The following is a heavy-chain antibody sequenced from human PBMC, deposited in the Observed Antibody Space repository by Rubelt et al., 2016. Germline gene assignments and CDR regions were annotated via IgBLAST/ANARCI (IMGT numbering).Heavy chain of an antibody. D-gene: IGHD4-17*01. CDR1: GYTFTAYY. V-gene: IGHV1-2*02. CDR2: INPNGGGT. CDR3: ARYLRPADY. Sequence: QVQLVQSGAEVKKPGASVKVSCKASGYTFTAYYIHWVRQAPGQGLEWMGWINPNGGGTNYEQRFQGRFTMTRDTSINTAFMELSSLRSDDTAVYYCARYLRPADYWGQGTLVTVSS. J-gene: IGHJ4*02.